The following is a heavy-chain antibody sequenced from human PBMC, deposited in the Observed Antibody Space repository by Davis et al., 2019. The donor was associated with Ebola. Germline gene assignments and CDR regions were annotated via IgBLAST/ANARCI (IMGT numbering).Heavy chain of an antibody. Sequence: SQTLSLTCALSGYFIDSGYYWAWIRHTPEKGLEWIGSMFQTTDTFYNPSLKSRVTISVDTSNNQFSLKLSSVTAADTAVYYCARGKGYCSSTSCSEAFDIWGQGTMVTVSS. D-gene: IGHD2-2*01. CDR3: ARGKGYCSSTSCSEAFDI. V-gene: IGHV4-38-2*01. CDR2: MFQTTDT. J-gene: IGHJ3*02. CDR1: GYFIDSGYY.